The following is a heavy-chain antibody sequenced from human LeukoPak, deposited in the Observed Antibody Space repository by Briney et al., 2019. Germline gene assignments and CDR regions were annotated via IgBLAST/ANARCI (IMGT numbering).Heavy chain of an antibody. D-gene: IGHD2-15*01. V-gene: IGHV1-18*01. Sequence: GASVKVSCKASGYTFTSYGISWVRQAPGQGLEWMGWISAYNGNTNYAQKLQGRVTMTTDTSTSTAYMELRSLRSDDTAVYYCARVRVGYCSGGSCYSLAYYMDVWGKGTTVTISS. CDR3: ARVRVGYCSGGSCYSLAYYMDV. J-gene: IGHJ6*03. CDR1: GYTFTSYG. CDR2: ISAYNGNT.